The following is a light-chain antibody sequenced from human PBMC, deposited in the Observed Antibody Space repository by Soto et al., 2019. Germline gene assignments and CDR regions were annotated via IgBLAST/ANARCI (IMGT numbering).Light chain of an antibody. J-gene: IGKJ3*01. CDR3: QQYNNWPTIT. CDR2: AAS. Sequence: EIGMTQSPATLSVSPGERATLSCRASQSVSGNLAWYQQKPGQAPRLLIYAASTRATGIPARFSGSGPGTEFTLTISSLQSEDFAVYYCQQYNNWPTITFGPGTKVDIK. CDR1: QSVSGN. V-gene: IGKV3-15*01.